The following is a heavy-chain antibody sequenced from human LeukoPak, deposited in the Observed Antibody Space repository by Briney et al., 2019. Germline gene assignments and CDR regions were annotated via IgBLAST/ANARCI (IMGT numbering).Heavy chain of an antibody. V-gene: IGHV5-51*01. CDR2: IYPGGSET. D-gene: IGHD5-24*01. J-gene: IGHJ4*02. CDR1: GYXFSSYW. Sequence: GESRKISCNGLGYXFSSYWNSWVRQRPGKGLEWMGIIYPGGSETRYDPSFQGQVTISADSSTSTAYLQWSSLRASDTAMYYCARASRDGYNQNFDHWGQGTLVTVSS. CDR3: ARASRDGYNQNFDH.